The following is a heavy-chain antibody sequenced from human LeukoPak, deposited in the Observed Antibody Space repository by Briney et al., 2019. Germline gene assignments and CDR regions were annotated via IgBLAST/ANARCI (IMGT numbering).Heavy chain of an antibody. CDR3: ARAGIDNALDP. D-gene: IGHD2-2*01. V-gene: IGHV3-33*01. Sequence: GGSLRLSCAATGYTFSRYGMNWVRQAPGKGVEWVAIVWYDGSNKYFADSVMGRFTISKDNSRNTVSLQMNSLRIEDTAVYHCARAGIDNALDPWGPGTQVTVSS. CDR1: GYTFSRYG. CDR2: VWYDGSNK. J-gene: IGHJ5*02.